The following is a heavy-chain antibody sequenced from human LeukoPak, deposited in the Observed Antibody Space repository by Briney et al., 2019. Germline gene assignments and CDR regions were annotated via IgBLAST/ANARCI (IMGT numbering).Heavy chain of an antibody. Sequence: SETLSLTCTVSGGSISSSNWWSWVRQPPEKGLEWIGEISHDGSTNYNPSLKSRVTISVDKSNNHFSLKLTSVTAADTAMYYCARGDNYVFDVWGRGTLVSVSS. V-gene: IGHV4-4*02. J-gene: IGHJ2*01. CDR2: ISHDGST. CDR3: ARGDNYVFDV. CDR1: GGSISSSNW. D-gene: IGHD5-24*01.